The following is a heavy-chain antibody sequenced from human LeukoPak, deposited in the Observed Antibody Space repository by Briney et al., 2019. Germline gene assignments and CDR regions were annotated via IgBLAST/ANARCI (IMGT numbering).Heavy chain of an antibody. CDR1: GFTFSTYS. Sequence: GGSLRLSCAASGFTFSTYSMNWVRQAPGKGLEWVSSISSSSSYIYYADSVKGRFTISRDNAKNSLFLQMNSLRAEDTAVYYCAKDAGLYFDYWGQGTLVTVSS. J-gene: IGHJ4*02. D-gene: IGHD3-10*01. CDR2: ISSSSSYI. V-gene: IGHV3-21*01. CDR3: AKDAGLYFDY.